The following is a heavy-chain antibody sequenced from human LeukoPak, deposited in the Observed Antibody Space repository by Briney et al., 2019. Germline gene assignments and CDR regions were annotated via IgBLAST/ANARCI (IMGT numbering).Heavy chain of an antibody. CDR1: GFTFSDYY. Sequence: GGSLRLSCAASGFTFSDYYMSWIRQAPGKGLEWVSYISSIGYTNYADSVKGRFTISRDNTKNSLYLQMNSLRAEDTAVYYCARDATSGSYHYFDYWGQGTLVTVSS. V-gene: IGHV3-11*05. D-gene: IGHD1-26*01. CDR3: ARDATSGSYHYFDY. J-gene: IGHJ4*02. CDR2: ISSIGYT.